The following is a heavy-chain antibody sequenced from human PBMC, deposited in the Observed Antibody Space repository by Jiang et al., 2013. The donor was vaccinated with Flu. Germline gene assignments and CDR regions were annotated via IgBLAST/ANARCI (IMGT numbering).Heavy chain of an antibody. CDR2: ISHTGTT. CDR1: DDSISSSSYY. V-gene: IGHV4-39*01. J-gene: IGHJ4*02. CDR3: ATTTGN. D-gene: IGHD3-10*01. Sequence: GLVKPSETLSLTCTVSDDSISSSSYYWGWVRQPPGKGLEWIGSISHTGTTYYNPSLKTRLTISSDTSKNQFSLMLTSVTAADTAVYYCATTTGNWGQGTLVTVSS.